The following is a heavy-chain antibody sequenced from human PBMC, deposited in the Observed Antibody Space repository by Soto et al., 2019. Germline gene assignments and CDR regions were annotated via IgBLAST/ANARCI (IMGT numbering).Heavy chain of an antibody. CDR2: IFQSGST. J-gene: IGHJ4*02. D-gene: IGHD3-22*01. V-gene: IGHV4-30-2*01. CDR1: GGSVSSGYYA. Sequence: QLQLQESGSGLVKPSQTLSLTCAVSGGSVSSGYYAWSWVRQPPGKGLEWIGYIFQSGSTYYNPSLKSRVTISLDRSKNQFSLKLSSVTAADTAVYYCARGNYNEGSGYYRWRYYFDYWGQGTLVTVSS. CDR3: ARGNYNEGSGYYRWRYYFDY.